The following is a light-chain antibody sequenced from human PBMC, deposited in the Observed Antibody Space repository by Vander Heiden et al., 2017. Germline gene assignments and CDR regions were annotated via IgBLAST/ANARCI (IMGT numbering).Light chain of an antibody. J-gene: IGKJ2*01. CDR2: AAS. CDR3: QQSYSTPQT. Sequence: DIQMTQSPSSLSASVGDRVTITCRASQSISSYLNWYQQKPGKAPKLLIYAASSLQSGVPSRFSGSGSGTDFTLTISSLQHEDFATYYCQQSYSTPQTFGQGTKLDIK. V-gene: IGKV1-39*01. CDR1: QSISSY.